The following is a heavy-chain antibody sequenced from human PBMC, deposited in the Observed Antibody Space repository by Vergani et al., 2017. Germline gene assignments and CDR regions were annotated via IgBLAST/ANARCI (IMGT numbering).Heavy chain of an antibody. J-gene: IGHJ4*02. Sequence: EVQLLESGGGLVQPGGSLRLSCEASGFSFPGYAMSWVRQAPGKGLEWVSSVSGSSATPYYADSVKGRFIISRDNSKNTLHLQMNSLRADDTAVYYCTKGSRGYTVYFFDYWGQGPLATVSS. CDR3: TKGSRGYTVYFFDY. V-gene: IGHV3-23*01. CDR1: GFSFPGYA. D-gene: IGHD5/OR15-5a*01. CDR2: VSGSSATP.